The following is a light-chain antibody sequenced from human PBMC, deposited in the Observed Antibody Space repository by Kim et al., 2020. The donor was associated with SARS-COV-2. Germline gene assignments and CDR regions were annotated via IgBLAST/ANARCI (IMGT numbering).Light chain of an antibody. CDR3: NSRDSSGNRV. J-gene: IGLJ3*02. CDR1: SLRSYY. V-gene: IGLV3-19*01. Sequence: VALGQTVRITCQGDSLRSYYASWYKQKPGQAPVLVIYGKNNRPSGIPDRFSGSSSGNTASLTITGAQAEDEADYYCNSRDSSGNRVFGGGTQLTVL. CDR2: GKN.